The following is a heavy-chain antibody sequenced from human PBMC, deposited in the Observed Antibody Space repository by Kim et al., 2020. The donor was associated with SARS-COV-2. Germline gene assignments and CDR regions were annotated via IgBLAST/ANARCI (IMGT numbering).Heavy chain of an antibody. CDR2: IA. Sequence: IANYAQKFQGRVTITADKSTSTAYMELSSLRSEDTAVYYCARVLELYFDYWGQGTLVTVSS. CDR3: ARVLELYFDY. V-gene: IGHV1-69*04. J-gene: IGHJ4*02. D-gene: IGHD1-26*01.